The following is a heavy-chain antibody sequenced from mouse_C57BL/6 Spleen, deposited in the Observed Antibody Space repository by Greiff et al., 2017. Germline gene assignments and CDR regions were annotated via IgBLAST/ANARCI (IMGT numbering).Heavy chain of an antibody. Sequence: VQLQQPGAELVKPGASVKLSCKASGYTFTSYWMQWVKQRPGQGLEWIGEIDPSDSYTNYNQKFKGKATLTVDTSSSTAYMQLSSLTSEDSAVYYCARSGYGSSYEGYFDGWGTGTTVTVSS. J-gene: IGHJ1*03. V-gene: IGHV1-50*01. CDR3: ARSGYGSSYEGYFDG. CDR1: GYTFTSYW. CDR2: IDPSDSYT. D-gene: IGHD1-1*01.